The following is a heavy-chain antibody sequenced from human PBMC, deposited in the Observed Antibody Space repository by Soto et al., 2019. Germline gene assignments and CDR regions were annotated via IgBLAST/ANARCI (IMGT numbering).Heavy chain of an antibody. V-gene: IGHV4-34*01. D-gene: IGHD2-2*01. CDR1: GGSFSGYY. J-gene: IGHJ6*02. CDR2: INHSGST. Sequence: SETLSLTCAVYGGSFSGYYWSWIRQPPGKGLEWIGEINHSGSTNYNPSLKSRVTISVDTSKNQFSLKLSSVTAADTAVYYCARDQLLYYYYGMDVWGQGXTVTVSS. CDR3: ARDQLLYYYYGMDV.